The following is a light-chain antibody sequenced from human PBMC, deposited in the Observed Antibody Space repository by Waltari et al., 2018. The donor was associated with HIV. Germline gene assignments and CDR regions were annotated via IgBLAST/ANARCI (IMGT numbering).Light chain of an antibody. CDR2: DVI. Sequence: QSALTQPPSASGSPGQSVTLSCTGTSSDVGGYNYVSWHQQHPGKAPKLMIYDVIKRPSGVPYGFSGSKTGKTASLTVSGLQPEDEADYYCSSHAGSKVVFGGGTRLTVL. V-gene: IGLV2-8*01. J-gene: IGLJ2*01. CDR3: SSHAGSKVV. CDR1: SSDVGGYNY.